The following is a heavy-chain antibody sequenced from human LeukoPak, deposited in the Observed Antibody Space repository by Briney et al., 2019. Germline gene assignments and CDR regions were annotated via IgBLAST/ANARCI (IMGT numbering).Heavy chain of an antibody. J-gene: IGHJ5*02. CDR3: AKDRCSRTSCRNLFDP. CDR1: GFTFTSYG. D-gene: IGHD2-2*01. Sequence: TGGSLRLSCAASGFTFTSYGMSWVRQAPGKGLEWVSVISGSGDSTYYADSVKGRFTISRDNSKNTLYLQMNSLRAEDTAVYYCAKDRCSRTSCRNLFDPWGQGILVTVSS. V-gene: IGHV3-23*01. CDR2: ISGSGDST.